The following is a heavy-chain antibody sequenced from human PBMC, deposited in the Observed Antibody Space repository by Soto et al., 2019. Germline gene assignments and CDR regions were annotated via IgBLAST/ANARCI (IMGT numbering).Heavy chain of an antibody. D-gene: IGHD3-10*01. J-gene: IGHJ6*02. CDR1: GFSFSSYW. CDR3: ASDLSGRADV. V-gene: IGHV3-74*02. CDR2: MNEDGGTT. Sequence: EVQLVESGGGLVRPGGSLRLSCAASGFSFSSYWMHWVRQVPGKGLVWVARMNEDGGTTDYADSVKGRFTISRDNAKNTLYLQMTSLRVEDTAVYYCASDLSGRADVWGQGTTVTVSS.